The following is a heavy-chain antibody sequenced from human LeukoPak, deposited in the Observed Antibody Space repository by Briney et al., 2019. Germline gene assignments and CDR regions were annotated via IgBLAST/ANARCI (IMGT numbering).Heavy chain of an antibody. CDR3: ARSEQWLSPFDY. J-gene: IGHJ4*02. V-gene: IGHV1-3*01. Sequence: ASVKVSCKTPGYTFTNYAIHWVRQAPGQRLEWMGWINAGNVATKFSQKFQGRVTTTRDTSASTVYMELSSLRSEDTAVYYCARSEQWLSPFDYWGQGTLVTVSS. D-gene: IGHD6-19*01. CDR2: INAGNVAT. CDR1: GYTFTNYA.